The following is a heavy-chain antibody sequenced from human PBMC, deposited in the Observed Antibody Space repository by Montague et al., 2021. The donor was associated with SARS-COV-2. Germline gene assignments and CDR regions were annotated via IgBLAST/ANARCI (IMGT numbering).Heavy chain of an antibody. CDR2: VTTSGTT. V-gene: IGHV4-4*07. CDR3: ARTPTRPLSLDS. CDR1: GGSITGFS. D-gene: IGHD6-6*01. Sequence: SETLSLTCAVSGGSITGFSWSWVRQPAGKGPEWIGRVTTSGTTNXXPSLRSRVTMSVDTSKNQFSLNLNSVTAADTAIYYCARTPTRPLSLDSWGQGTLVTVSS. J-gene: IGHJ4*02.